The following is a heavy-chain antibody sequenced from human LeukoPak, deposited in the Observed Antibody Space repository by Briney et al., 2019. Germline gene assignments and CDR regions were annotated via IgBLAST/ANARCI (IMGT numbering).Heavy chain of an antibody. CDR1: GYTFTSYG. D-gene: IGHD3-10*01. CDR2: INPNSGGT. J-gene: IGHJ3*02. CDR3: ARDGKSLLWFGEFGKDAFDI. V-gene: IGHV1-2*06. Sequence: AASVKVSCKASGYTFTSYGISWVRQAPGQGLEWMGRINPNSGGTNYAQKFQGRVTMTRDTSISTAYMELSRLRSDDTAVYYCARDGKSLLWFGEFGKDAFDIWGQGTMVTVSS.